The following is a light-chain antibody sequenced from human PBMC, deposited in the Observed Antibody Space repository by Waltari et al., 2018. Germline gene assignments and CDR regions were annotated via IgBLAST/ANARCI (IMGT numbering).Light chain of an antibody. Sequence: EVVLTQSPGTLSLSPGERATLSCRASQGVGKYLAWYQQRPGQAPRLLLYHTSIRATGIPDRFSGSGYGTDFSLTISRLESEYFAVYYCQKYDFLPATFGQGTTVEIK. CDR2: HTS. V-gene: IGKV3-20*01. CDR1: QGVGKY. J-gene: IGKJ1*01. CDR3: QKYDFLPAT.